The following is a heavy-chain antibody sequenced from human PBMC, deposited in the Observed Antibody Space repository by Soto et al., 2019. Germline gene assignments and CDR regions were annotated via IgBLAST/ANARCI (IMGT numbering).Heavy chain of an antibody. CDR3: ARELGFDAVARMDV. V-gene: IGHV3-48*01. CDR2: ISSGSSSI. D-gene: IGHD6-19*01. CDR1: GVTFSSHS. J-gene: IGHJ6*02. Sequence: EVQLVESGGGLVQPGGSLRLSCTASGVTFSSHSMVWVRQAPGKGLEWVSYISSGSSSIYYADSAKGRFTTSRDNAKNSTYLQMNSLRVEDTGVYYCARELGFDAVARMDVWGQGTTVTVSS.